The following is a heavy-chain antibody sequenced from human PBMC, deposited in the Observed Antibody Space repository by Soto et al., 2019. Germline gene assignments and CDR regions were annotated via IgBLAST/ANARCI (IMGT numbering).Heavy chain of an antibody. CDR3: AKDPPTMVRKPLLYMDV. J-gene: IGHJ6*03. Sequence: GGSLRLSCAASGFTFSRYGMHWVRQAPGKGLEWVAVISYDGSNKYYADSVKGRFTISRDNSKNTLYLQMNSLRAEDTAVYYCAKDPPTMVRKPLLYMDVWGKGTTVTVSS. CDR1: GFTFSRYG. CDR2: ISYDGSNK. D-gene: IGHD3-10*01. V-gene: IGHV3-30*18.